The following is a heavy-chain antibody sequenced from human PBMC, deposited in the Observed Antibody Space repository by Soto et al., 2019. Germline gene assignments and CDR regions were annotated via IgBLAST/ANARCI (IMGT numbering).Heavy chain of an antibody. CDR3: TTDNMIVVTKVSY. CDR2: IKSKTDGGTT. D-gene: IGHD3-22*01. CDR1: GFTFSNAW. J-gene: IGHJ4*02. Sequence: GESLKISCAASGFTFSNAWMNWVRQAPGKGLEWVGRIKSKTDGGTTEYGAPVKGRFTISRDDSKNTLYLQMNSLKTEDTAVYYCTTDNMIVVTKVSYWGQGTLVTVSS. V-gene: IGHV3-15*07.